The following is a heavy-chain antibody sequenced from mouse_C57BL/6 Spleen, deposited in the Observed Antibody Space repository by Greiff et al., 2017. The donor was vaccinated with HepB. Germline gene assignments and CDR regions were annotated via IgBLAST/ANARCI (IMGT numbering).Heavy chain of an antibody. CDR1: GFTFSNYW. D-gene: IGHD2-4*01. J-gene: IGHJ3*01. CDR2: IRLKSDNYAT. V-gene: IGHV6-3*01. CDR3: RVYDYDGAY. Sequence: EVKLVESGGGLVQPGGSMKLSCVASGFTFSNYWMNWVRQSPEKGLEWVAQIRLKSDNYATHYAESVKGRFTISRDDSKSSVYLQMNNLRAEDTGIYYCRVYDYDGAYWGQGTLVTVSA.